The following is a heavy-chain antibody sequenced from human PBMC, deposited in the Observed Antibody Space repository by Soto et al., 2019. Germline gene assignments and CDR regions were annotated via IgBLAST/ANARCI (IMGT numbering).Heavy chain of an antibody. D-gene: IGHD6-13*01. CDR2: IYYSGST. J-gene: IGHJ6*02. CDR1: GGSISSYY. V-gene: IGHV4-59*01. Sequence: SETLSLTCTVSGGSISSYYWSWIRQPPGKGLEWIGYIYYSGSTNYNPSLKGRVTISVDTSKNQFSLKLSSVTAADTAVYYCARDAGYSSSWRLYYYYGMDVWGQGTTVTVSS. CDR3: ARDAGYSSSWRLYYYYGMDV.